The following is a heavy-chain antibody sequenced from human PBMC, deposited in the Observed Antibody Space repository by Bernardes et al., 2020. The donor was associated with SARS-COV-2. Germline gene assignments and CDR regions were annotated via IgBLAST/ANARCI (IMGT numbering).Heavy chain of an antibody. Sequence: SETLSLTCSVSRGSVSFGSNYWTWIRQPPGKGLEWIGYIYYPGSINYNPSLKSRVTISVDTSKNQFSLKLTSVTAADTAVYYCVRGTGFCSGGSCGWIDPWGQETLVSVSS. CDR2: IYYPGSI. V-gene: IGHV4-61*01. D-gene: IGHD2-15*01. CDR3: VRGTGFCSGGSCGWIDP. CDR1: RGSVSFGSNY. J-gene: IGHJ5*02.